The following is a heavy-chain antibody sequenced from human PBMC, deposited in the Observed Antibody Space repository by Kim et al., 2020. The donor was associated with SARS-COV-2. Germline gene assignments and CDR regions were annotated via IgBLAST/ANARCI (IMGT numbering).Heavy chain of an antibody. CDR2: VYYSGST. CDR3: ARQEKTGIGGRGWFDP. V-gene: IGHV4-39*01. D-gene: IGHD1-1*01. CDR1: GGSISRSNSH. Sequence: SETLSLTCTVSGGSISRSNSHWGWIRQPPGKGLEWIGSVYYSGSTFYNPSLKSRVTISVDTSENQLPLKLTSVTAADTAVYYCARQEKTGIGGRGWFDPWGQGTLVTVSS. J-gene: IGHJ5*02.